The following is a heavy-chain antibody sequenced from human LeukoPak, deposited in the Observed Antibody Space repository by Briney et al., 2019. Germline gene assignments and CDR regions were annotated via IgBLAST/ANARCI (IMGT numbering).Heavy chain of an antibody. CDR2: FDPEDGET. CDR3: ATAPPTSGIHYDFWSGLGLSYYYYMDV. Sequence: ASVKVSCKVSGYTLTELPMHWVRQAPGKGLEWMGGFDPEDGETIYAQKFQGRVTMTEDTSTDTAYMELSSLRSEDTAVYYCATAPPTSGIHYDFWSGLGLSYYYYMDVWGKGTTVTVSS. CDR1: GYTLTELP. D-gene: IGHD3-3*01. J-gene: IGHJ6*03. V-gene: IGHV1-24*01.